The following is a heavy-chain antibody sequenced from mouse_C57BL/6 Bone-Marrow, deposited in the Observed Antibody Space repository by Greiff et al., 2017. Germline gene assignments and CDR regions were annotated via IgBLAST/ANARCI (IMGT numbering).Heavy chain of an antibody. J-gene: IGHJ1*03. V-gene: IGHV1-72*01. CDR1: GYTFTSYW. CDR3: AHGNYFYWYFAV. CDR2: IDPNGGGT. D-gene: IGHD2-1*01. Sequence: QVQLQQPGAELVKPGASVKLSCKASGYTFTSYWMHWVKQRPGRGLEWIGRIDPNGGGTKYNEKFKSKATLTVDKPSSTAYTQLSSLTSEDSAVYYCAHGNYFYWYFAVWGTGTTVTVSS.